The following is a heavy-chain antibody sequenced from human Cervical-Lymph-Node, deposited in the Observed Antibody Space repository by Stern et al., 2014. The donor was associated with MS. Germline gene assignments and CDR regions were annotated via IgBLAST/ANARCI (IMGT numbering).Heavy chain of an antibody. CDR2: ISWNSGSI. J-gene: IGHJ4*02. CDR3: AKLAAAYRLVYYFDY. D-gene: IGHD5-18*01. V-gene: IGHV3-9*01. Sequence: EVQLVESGGGLVQPGRSLRLSCAASGFTFDDYAMHWVRQAPGKGLEWVSGISWNSGSIGYADSVRGRFTISRDNAKNSLYLQMNSLRAEDPALYYCAKLAAAYRLVYYFDYWGQGTLVTVSS. CDR1: GFTFDDYA.